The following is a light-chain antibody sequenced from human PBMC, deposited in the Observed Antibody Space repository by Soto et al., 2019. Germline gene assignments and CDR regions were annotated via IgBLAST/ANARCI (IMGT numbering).Light chain of an antibody. Sequence: QSALTQPPAASGSPGQAVTISCTGTSRDIGGYDFVSWYQVRPGEAPQLIIYNVNGRPSGVPRRFYGSKSRNTASLTVSGLQAVDDADYYCCSYAGSTLWVFGGGNKVTVL. J-gene: IGLJ3*02. CDR2: NVN. CDR1: SRDIGGYDF. CDR3: CSYAGSTLWV. V-gene: IGLV2-8*01.